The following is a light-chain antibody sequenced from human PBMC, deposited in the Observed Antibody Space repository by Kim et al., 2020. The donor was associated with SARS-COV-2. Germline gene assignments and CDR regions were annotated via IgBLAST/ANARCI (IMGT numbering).Light chain of an antibody. CDR2: DAS. V-gene: IGKV3-20*01. J-gene: IGKJ5*01. Sequence: EIVLTQSPGTLSLSPGERATLSCRASQSVNSNYFAWYQQKPGQAPRLLIYDASNRATGIPDRFSGSGSGTDFTLTIIRLEPEDFAVYYCQQYGTSPVTFGQGTRLEFK. CDR3: QQYGTSPVT. CDR1: QSVNSNY.